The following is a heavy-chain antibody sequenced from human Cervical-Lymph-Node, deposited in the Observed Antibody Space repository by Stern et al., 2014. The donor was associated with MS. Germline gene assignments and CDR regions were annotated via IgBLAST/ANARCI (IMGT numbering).Heavy chain of an antibody. CDR2: IYYSGST. J-gene: IGHJ5*02. D-gene: IGHD1-14*01. V-gene: IGHV4-59*01. CDR3: ARITGENWFDP. CDR1: GGSISSYY. Sequence: QVQLQESGPGLVKPSETLSLTCTVSGGSISSYYWSWIPQPPGKGLEWIGYIYYSGSTKYNPSLKSRVTISVDTSKNQFSVKLSSVTAADTAVYYCARITGENWFDPWGQGTLVTVSS.